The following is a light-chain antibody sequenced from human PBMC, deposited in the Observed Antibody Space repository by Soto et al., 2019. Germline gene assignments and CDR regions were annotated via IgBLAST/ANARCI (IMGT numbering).Light chain of an antibody. CDR2: GAS. Sequence: EIVLTQSPGNLSLSPGERATLSCRASQSVGSGSLAWYQQKPGQAPRLLIYGASSRATGIPDRFSGSGSGTDFTLTIRRLEPEDFAVYYCQHYGSSPRRTFGQGTKVEIK. CDR1: QSVGSGS. V-gene: IGKV3-20*01. J-gene: IGKJ1*01. CDR3: QHYGSSPRRT.